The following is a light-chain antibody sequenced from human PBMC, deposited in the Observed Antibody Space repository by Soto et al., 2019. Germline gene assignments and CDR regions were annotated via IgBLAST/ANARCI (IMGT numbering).Light chain of an antibody. V-gene: IGLV1-40*01. Sequence: QSVLTQPPSVSGAPGQRVTISCTGSSSNIGAGYDVHWYQQLPGTAPKLLIYGNSNRPSGVPDRLSGSKSGTSASLAITGLQAEDEADYYCQSYDSSLSAWVFGGGTKLPVL. CDR3: QSYDSSLSAWV. CDR2: GNS. J-gene: IGLJ3*02. CDR1: SSNIGAGYD.